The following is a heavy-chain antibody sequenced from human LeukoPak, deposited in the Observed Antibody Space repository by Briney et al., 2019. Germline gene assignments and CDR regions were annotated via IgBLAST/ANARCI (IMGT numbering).Heavy chain of an antibody. J-gene: IGHJ6*03. D-gene: IGHD6-19*01. Sequence: GGSLRLSCAASGFTFSSYGMHWVRQAPGKGLEWVAFIRYDGSNKYYADSVKGRFTISRDNSKNTLYLQMNSLRAEDTAVYYCAKDHRSSWWGYYYYYMDVWGKGTTVTVSS. V-gene: IGHV3-30*02. CDR1: GFTFSSYG. CDR2: IRYDGSNK. CDR3: AKDHRSSWWGYYYYYMDV.